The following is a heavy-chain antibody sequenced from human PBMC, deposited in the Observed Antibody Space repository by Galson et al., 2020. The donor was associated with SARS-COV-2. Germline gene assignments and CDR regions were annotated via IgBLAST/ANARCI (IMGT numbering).Heavy chain of an antibody. CDR3: ARERGLKRYYGSATDAFDI. J-gene: IGHJ3*02. V-gene: IGHV4-59*13. CDR1: GGSISRYY. Sequence: SATLSLTCTVSGGSISRYYWSWIRQPPGQGLEWIGYSYYSGSTNYNPSLKSRVTISVDTSKNQFSLKLSSVTAADTAVYYCARERGLKRYYGSATDAFDIWGQGTMVTVSS. CDR2: SYYSGST. D-gene: IGHD3-10*01.